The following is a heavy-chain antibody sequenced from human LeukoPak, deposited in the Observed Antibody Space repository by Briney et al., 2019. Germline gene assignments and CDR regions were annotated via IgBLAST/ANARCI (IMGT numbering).Heavy chain of an antibody. V-gene: IGHV1-2*02. Sequence: ASVKVSCKASGYTFTGYYMHWVRQAPGQGLEWMGWTNPNSGGTNYAQKFQGRVTMTRDTSISTAYMELRSLRSDDTAVYYCARPAAGAYAFDIWGQGTMVTVSS. CDR1: GYTFTGYY. CDR3: ARPAAGAYAFDI. D-gene: IGHD6-25*01. J-gene: IGHJ3*02. CDR2: TNPNSGGT.